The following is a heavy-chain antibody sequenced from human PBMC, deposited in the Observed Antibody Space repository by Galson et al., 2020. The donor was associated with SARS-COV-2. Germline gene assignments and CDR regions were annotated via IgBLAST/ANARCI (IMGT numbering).Heavy chain of an antibody. J-gene: IGHJ4*02. D-gene: IGHD3-22*01. CDR1: GFTFSSYG. V-gene: IGHV3-30*18. CDR2: ISYDGSNK. CDR3: AKDETFYYYDSSGPLDY. Sequence: TGGSLRLSCAASGFTFSSYGMHWVRQAPGKGLEWVAVISYDGSNKYYVDSVKGRFTISRDNSKNTLYLQMNSLRAEDTAVYYCAKDETFYYYDSSGPLDYWGQGTLVTVSS.